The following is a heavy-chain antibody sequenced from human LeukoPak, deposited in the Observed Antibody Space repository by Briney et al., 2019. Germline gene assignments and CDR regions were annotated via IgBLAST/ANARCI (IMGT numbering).Heavy chain of an antibody. Sequence: GGSLRLSCAASGCTFSSYGMHWVRQAPGKGLEWVAFIRYDGSNKYYADSVKGRFTISRDNSKNTLYLQMNSLRAEDTAVYYCAKEGQGYSYGYDYFDYWGQGTLVTVSS. D-gene: IGHD5-18*01. V-gene: IGHV3-30*02. CDR3: AKEGQGYSYGYDYFDY. CDR1: GCTFSSYG. J-gene: IGHJ4*02. CDR2: IRYDGSNK.